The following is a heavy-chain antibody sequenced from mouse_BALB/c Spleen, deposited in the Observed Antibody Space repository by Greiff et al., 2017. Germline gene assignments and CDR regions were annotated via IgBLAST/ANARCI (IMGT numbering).Heavy chain of an antibody. CDR2: ISNLAYSI. J-gene: IGHJ3*01. D-gene: IGHD1-1*02. CDR3: ARNGGVTPAWFAY. Sequence: DVKLVESGGGLVQPGGSRKLSCAASGFTFSDYGMAWVRQAPGKGPEWVAFISNLAYSIYYADTVTGRFTISRENAKNTLYLEMSSLRSEDTAMYYCARNGGVTPAWFAYWGQGTLVTVSA. V-gene: IGHV5-15*02. CDR1: GFTFSDYG.